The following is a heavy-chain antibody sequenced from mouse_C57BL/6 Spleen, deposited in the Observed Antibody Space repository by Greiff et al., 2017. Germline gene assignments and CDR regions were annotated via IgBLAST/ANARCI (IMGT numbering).Heavy chain of an antibody. Sequence: VHLVESGAELVKPGASVKISCKASGYAFSSYWMNWVKQRPGKGLEWIGQIYPGDGDTNYNGKFKGKATLTADKSSSTAYMQLSSLTSEDSAVYFCARSEAITYYAMDYWGQGTSVTVSS. CDR2: IYPGDGDT. CDR1: GYAFSSYW. V-gene: IGHV1-80*01. D-gene: IGHD1-1*01. CDR3: ARSEAITYYAMDY. J-gene: IGHJ4*01.